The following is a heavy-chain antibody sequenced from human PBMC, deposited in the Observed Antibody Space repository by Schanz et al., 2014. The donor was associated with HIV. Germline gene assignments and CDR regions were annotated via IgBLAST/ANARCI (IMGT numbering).Heavy chain of an antibody. CDR1: GFTFSSSG. J-gene: IGHJ4*02. CDR2: ISYDGSNE. V-gene: IGHV3-33*05. Sequence: QVQLVESGGGVVQPGRSLRLSCTASGFTFSSSGMHWVRQAPGKGLEWVAVISYDGSNEYYGDSVKGRFTISRDNSKNTVYLQMNSLRAEDTAVYYCANEEVPNDYWGQGTLVTVSS. CDR3: ANEEVPNDY.